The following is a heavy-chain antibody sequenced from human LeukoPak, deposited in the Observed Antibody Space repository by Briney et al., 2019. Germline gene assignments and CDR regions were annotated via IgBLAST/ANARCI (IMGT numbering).Heavy chain of an antibody. Sequence: GGSLRLSCAASGFTVSTDYMSWVRQAPGKGLEWVANIKQDGSDKHYVSSVKGRFTISRDNAKNSVYLQMNSLRDEDTAIYYCARENWGPDYWGQGTLVTVSS. CDR2: IKQDGSDK. CDR3: ARENWGPDY. V-gene: IGHV3-7*01. J-gene: IGHJ4*02. CDR1: GFTVSTDY. D-gene: IGHD7-27*01.